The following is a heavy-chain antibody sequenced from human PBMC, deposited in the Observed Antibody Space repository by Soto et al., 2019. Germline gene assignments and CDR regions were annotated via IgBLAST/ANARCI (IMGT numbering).Heavy chain of an antibody. D-gene: IGHD6-13*01. CDR3: ARGPRGWGLSAAAAGRVLDY. Sequence: QVQLQQWGAGLLKPSETLSLTCAVYGGSFSGYYWSWIRQPPGKGLEWIGEINHSGSTNYNPSLKSRVTISVDTSKNQFSLKLSSVTAADTAVYYCARGPRGWGLSAAAAGRVLDYWGQGTLVTVSS. CDR1: GGSFSGYY. CDR2: INHSGST. V-gene: IGHV4-34*01. J-gene: IGHJ4*02.